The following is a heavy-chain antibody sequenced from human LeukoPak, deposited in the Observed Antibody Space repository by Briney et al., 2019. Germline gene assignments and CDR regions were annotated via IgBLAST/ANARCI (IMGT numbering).Heavy chain of an antibody. J-gene: IGHJ6*03. CDR3: ARGDVASYYYYMDV. CDR2: IYYSGST. CDR1: GGSISSSSYY. V-gene: IGHV4-39*07. D-gene: IGHD2-15*01. Sequence: SETLSLTCTVSGGSISSSSYYWGWIRQPPGKGLQWIGNIYYSGSTNYNPSLKSRVTISVDTSKNQFSLKLSSVTAADTAVYYCARGDVASYYYYMDVWGKGTTVTVSS.